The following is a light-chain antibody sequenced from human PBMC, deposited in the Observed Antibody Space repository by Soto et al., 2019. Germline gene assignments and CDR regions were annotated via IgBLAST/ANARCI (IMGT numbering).Light chain of an antibody. CDR2: GAS. CDR3: QQYDGSPPWT. Sequence: EIVLTQSPGTLSFSPGERATLSCRASQSVSSTSLAWYQQKPGQAPRLLIYGASSRATGIPDRFSGSGSGTDLTLTISRLEPEDFAVYYCQQYDGSPPWTFGLGTKVEFK. CDR1: QSVSSTS. J-gene: IGKJ1*01. V-gene: IGKV3-20*01.